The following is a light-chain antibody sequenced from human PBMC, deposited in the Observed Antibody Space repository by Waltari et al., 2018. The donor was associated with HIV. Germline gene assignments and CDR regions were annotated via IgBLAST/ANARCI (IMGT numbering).Light chain of an antibody. CDR2: DVY. V-gene: IGLV2-14*01. CDR1: DSDFVLSNF. J-gene: IGLJ2*01. Sequence: AVTQPASVSGLPGQSTTISCPGNDSDFVLSNFVSWYQHHPGKPPRLFLYDVYSRASGVSELFSGSMSGNTASLTISGLRAEDEGHYYCASFTGDNTVIFGGGTEVTVL. CDR3: ASFTGDNTVI.